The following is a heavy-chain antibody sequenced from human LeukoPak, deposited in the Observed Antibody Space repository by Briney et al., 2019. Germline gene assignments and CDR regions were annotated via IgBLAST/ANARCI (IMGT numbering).Heavy chain of an antibody. Sequence: SVKVFCEICGYVHNGQYIHWARQSPAQGLEWMGCHKPKSGRTHYAEKLQGRVTMTSDASVTTVFMELKNLRSDDTAVYYCGRVLDYVGGSFRPPEKYYYYYIDVWGQGTTVVVSS. CDR1: GYVHNGQY. V-gene: IGHV1-2*02. J-gene: IGHJ6*02. CDR2: HKPKSGRT. D-gene: IGHD3-16*02. CDR3: GRVLDYVGGSFRPPEKYYYYYIDV.